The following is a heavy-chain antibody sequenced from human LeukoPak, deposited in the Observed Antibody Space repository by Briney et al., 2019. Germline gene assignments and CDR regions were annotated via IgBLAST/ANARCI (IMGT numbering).Heavy chain of an antibody. CDR1: GFTFSDFY. V-gene: IGHV3-11*01. CDR2: ISGSAHDV. Sequence: PGGSLRLSCAASGFTFSDFYMTWIRQAPGKGPELLSYISGSAHDVNYIDSVRGRFTISRDNAKNSLYLHMNSLTVEDTAVYYCSRDPRHNDYWGQGTLVTVSS. J-gene: IGHJ4*02. CDR3: SRDPRHNDY.